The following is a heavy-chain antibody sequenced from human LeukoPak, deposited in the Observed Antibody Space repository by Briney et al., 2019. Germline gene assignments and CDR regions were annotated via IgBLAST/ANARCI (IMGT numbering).Heavy chain of an antibody. CDR3: ARQGYSSGYIDY. CDR1: GGSIINYY. D-gene: IGHD6-19*01. J-gene: IGHJ4*02. CDR2: IYDYGTT. Sequence: SETLSLTCNVSGGSIINYYWTWVRQPPGKGLEWIGYIYDYGTTNYNPSLKSRVTISVDTSKNQFSLSLTSVTAADTAVYYCARQGYSSGYIDYWGQGTLVTVSS. V-gene: IGHV4-59*08.